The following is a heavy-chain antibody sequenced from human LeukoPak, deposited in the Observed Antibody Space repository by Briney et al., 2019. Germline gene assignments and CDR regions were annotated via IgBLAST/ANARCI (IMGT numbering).Heavy chain of an antibody. CDR3: ARDAQPALVYWYFDL. J-gene: IGHJ2*01. CDR2: INPSGGST. CDR1: GYTFTSYY. Sequence: ASVKVSCKASGYTFTSYYTHWVRQAPGQGLEWMGIINPSGGSTSYAQKFQGRVTMTRDTSTSTVYMELSSLRSEDTAVYYCARDAQPALVYWYFDLWGRGTLVTVSS. V-gene: IGHV1-46*01. D-gene: IGHD2-2*01.